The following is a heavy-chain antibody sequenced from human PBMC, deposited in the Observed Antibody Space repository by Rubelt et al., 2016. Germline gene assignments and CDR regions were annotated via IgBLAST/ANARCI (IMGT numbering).Heavy chain of an antibody. Sequence: ESGGGLVKPGESLRLSCTGSGITLSYAWMSWVRQAPGKGLEWVSRINSDGSSTIYADSVEGRFTISRDNGKNTLYLQMSSLRAEDTAVYYCASARGDDSSGYYSNYWGQGTLVTVSS. J-gene: IGHJ4*02. CDR3: ASARGDDSSGYYSNY. CDR2: INSDGSST. D-gene: IGHD3-22*01. V-gene: IGHV3-74*01. CDR1: GITLSYAW.